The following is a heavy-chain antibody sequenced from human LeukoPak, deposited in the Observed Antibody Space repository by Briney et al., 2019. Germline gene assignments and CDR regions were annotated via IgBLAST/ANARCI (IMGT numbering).Heavy chain of an antibody. Sequence: PSETLSLTCTVSGGSISSYYWTWIRQAPGKGLEWIGYIYYSGSTNYNPSLKSRVTISVDTSKNQFSLKLSSVTAADTAVYYCARRYYDSSGYHDAFDIWGQGTMVTVSS. CDR1: GGSISSYY. CDR2: IYYSGST. V-gene: IGHV4-59*08. D-gene: IGHD3-22*01. CDR3: ARRYYDSSGYHDAFDI. J-gene: IGHJ3*02.